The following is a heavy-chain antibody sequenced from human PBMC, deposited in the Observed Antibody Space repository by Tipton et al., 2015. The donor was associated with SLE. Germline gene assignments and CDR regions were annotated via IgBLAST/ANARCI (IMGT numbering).Heavy chain of an antibody. CDR1: GGSISSGDYY. CDR2: IFYSGST. D-gene: IGHD1-26*01. CDR3: AIRRGGEVLDYYYGMDV. J-gene: IGHJ6*02. Sequence: TLSLTCTVSGGSISSGDYYWSWIRQPPGKGLECIGYIFYSGSTYYTPSLKSRLTISVDMSKNQFSLKLSSVTAADTAVYYCAIRRGGEVLDYYYGMDVWGQGTTVTVSS. V-gene: IGHV4-30-4*01.